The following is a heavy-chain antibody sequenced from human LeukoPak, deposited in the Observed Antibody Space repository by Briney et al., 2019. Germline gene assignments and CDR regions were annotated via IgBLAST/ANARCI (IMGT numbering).Heavy chain of an antibody. CDR3: AREGELHY. V-gene: IGHV4-38-2*02. Sequence: SETLSLTCTVSGYSISSGYYWGWIRQPPGKGLEWIGSIYHSGSTYYNPSLKSRVTISVDTSKNQFSLKLSSVTAADTAVYYCAREGELHYWGQGTLVTVSS. CDR1: GYSISSGYY. J-gene: IGHJ4*02. D-gene: IGHD1-26*01. CDR2: IYHSGST.